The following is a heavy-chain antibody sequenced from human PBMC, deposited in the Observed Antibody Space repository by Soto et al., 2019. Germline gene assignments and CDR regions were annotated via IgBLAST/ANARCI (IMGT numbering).Heavy chain of an antibody. V-gene: IGHV5-10-1*01. D-gene: IGHD5-18*01. CDR2: IDPSDSYT. J-gene: IGHJ6*02. Sequence: RGESLKISCKGSGYSFTSYWISWVRQMPGKGLEWMGRIDPSDSYTNYSPSFQGHVTISADKSISTAYLQRSSLKASDTAMYYCARKYTDDQPSYCYYGMDVSGQATTVTVSS. CDR3: ARKYTDDQPSYCYYGMDV. CDR1: GYSFTSYW.